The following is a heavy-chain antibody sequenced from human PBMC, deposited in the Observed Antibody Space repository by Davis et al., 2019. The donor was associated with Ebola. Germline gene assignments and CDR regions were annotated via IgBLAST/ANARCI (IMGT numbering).Heavy chain of an antibody. V-gene: IGHV4-34*01. Sequence: MPSETLSLTCAVYGGSFSDYYWSWIRQPPGKGLEWIGEINHSGNTNYDPSLMSRVTMSVDTSKNQFSLKLSSVTVADTAVYYCARVPGAMVRGVIISYGMDVWGKGTTVTVSS. J-gene: IGHJ6*04. CDR1: GGSFSDYY. CDR3: ARVPGAMVRGVIISYGMDV. CDR2: INHSGNT. D-gene: IGHD3-10*01.